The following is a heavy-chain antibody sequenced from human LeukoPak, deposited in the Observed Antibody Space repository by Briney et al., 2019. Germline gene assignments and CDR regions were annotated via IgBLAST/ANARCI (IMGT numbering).Heavy chain of an antibody. Sequence: SETLSLTCTVSGGSINGYYWSWIRQPPRKGLEWIGYIRYSGTTNYSPSLKSRATISVDTSKNQFSLNLISVTAADTAIYYCARVSSGGYFHTYYFDYWGQGTLVTVSS. CDR3: ARVSSGGYFHTYYFDY. J-gene: IGHJ4*02. V-gene: IGHV4-59*01. D-gene: IGHD3-22*01. CDR1: GGSINGYY. CDR2: IRYSGTT.